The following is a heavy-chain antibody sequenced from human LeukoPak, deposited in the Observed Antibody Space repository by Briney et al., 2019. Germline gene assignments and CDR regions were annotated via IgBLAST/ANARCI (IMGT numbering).Heavy chain of an antibody. D-gene: IGHD3-9*01. CDR2: ISGYTGQT. Sequence: ASVKVSCKAAGYTFTSHGISWVRQAPGQGLGWMGGISGYTGQTEYSEKFQGRVTMTTDTSTTTAYMELRSLTFDDTAVYYCARDIAISQFDYWGQGTLVTVSP. CDR3: ARDIAISQFDY. CDR1: GYTFTSHG. J-gene: IGHJ4*02. V-gene: IGHV1-18*01.